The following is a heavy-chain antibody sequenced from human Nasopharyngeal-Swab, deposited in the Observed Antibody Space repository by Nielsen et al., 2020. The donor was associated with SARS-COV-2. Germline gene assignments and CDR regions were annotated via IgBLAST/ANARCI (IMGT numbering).Heavy chain of an antibody. CDR1: EFTMSRNG. Sequence: GESLKISCAASEFTMSRNGMHWVRQAPGKGLEWVAYFSSSSSTSYYADSVKGRFTISRDNPKNSLYLQMNSLRDEDTALYYCARDVAIVGATLENWGQGTLVTVSS. J-gene: IGHJ4*02. CDR2: FSSSSSTS. V-gene: IGHV3-48*02. D-gene: IGHD1-26*01. CDR3: ARDVAIVGATLEN.